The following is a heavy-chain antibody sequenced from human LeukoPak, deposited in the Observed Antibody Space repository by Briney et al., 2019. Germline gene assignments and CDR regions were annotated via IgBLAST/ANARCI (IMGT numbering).Heavy chain of an antibody. Sequence: NPGWSLTLSCAASGFTFSRYWMTWVRQSPGKGLEWVANINQDGSEKYYGDSVTGRFTISRDNAENSLFLQMYSLRAGDTGVYYCARAREAPANVFPDHWGQGVVVTVSS. V-gene: IGHV3-7*01. CDR2: INQDGSEK. D-gene: IGHD2-15*01. J-gene: IGHJ4*02. CDR1: GFTFSRYW. CDR3: ARAREAPANVFPDH.